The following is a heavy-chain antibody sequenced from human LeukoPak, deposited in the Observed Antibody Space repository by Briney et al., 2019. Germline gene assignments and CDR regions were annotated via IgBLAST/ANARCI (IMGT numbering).Heavy chain of an antibody. D-gene: IGHD3-3*01. Sequence: GESLKISCKGSGYSFTSYWIGWVRQMPGKGLEWMGIIYPGDSDTRYSPSFQGQVTISADKSISTAYLQWSSLKASDTAMYYCARHQIADFWSGYYNEDDAFDIWGQGTMVTVSS. J-gene: IGHJ3*02. V-gene: IGHV5-51*01. CDR1: GYSFTSYW. CDR3: ARHQIADFWSGYYNEDDAFDI. CDR2: IYPGDSDT.